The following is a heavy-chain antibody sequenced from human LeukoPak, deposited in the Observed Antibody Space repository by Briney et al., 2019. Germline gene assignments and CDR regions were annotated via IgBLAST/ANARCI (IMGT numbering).Heavy chain of an antibody. D-gene: IGHD2-2*02. CDR1: GFTFSSYW. V-gene: IGHV3-7*01. Sequence: PGGSLSLSCAASGFTFSSYWMSWVRQAPGKGLEWVANIKQDGSEKYYEDSVKGRFTISRDNAKNSLYLQMNSLRAEDTAVYYCARDNGYTVCDYWGQGTLVTVSS. CDR2: IKQDGSEK. CDR3: ARDNGYTVCDY. J-gene: IGHJ4*02.